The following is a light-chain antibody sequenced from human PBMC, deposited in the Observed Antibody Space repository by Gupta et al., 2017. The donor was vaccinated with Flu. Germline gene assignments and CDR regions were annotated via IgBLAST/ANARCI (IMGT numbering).Light chain of an antibody. CDR3: AAWDVSLNVVL. Sequence: TISCSGSNSNIGPSNVNWYQQLPGAAPKLLIYRTDQWPSGVPDRFSGSKSGTSASLAISGLQSEDEADYYCAAWDVSLNVVLFGGGTKLTVL. J-gene: IGLJ2*01. CDR1: NSNIGPSN. CDR2: RTD. V-gene: IGLV1-44*01.